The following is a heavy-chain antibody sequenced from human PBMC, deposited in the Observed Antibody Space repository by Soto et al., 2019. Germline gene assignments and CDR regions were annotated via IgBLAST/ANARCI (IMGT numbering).Heavy chain of an antibody. CDR3: ARDKYTNYVNYFDL. J-gene: IGHJ5*02. Sequence: GGSLRLSCAASGFTFRDYYMTWMRQTPGKGLEWISTITSSGGSTYYAASVKGRVTISRDNANNSLYLQMTGLRAEDTALYYCARDKYTNYVNYFDLWGPGTLVTVSS. CDR2: ITSSGGST. D-gene: IGHD3-16*01. V-gene: IGHV3-11*01. CDR1: GFTFRDYY.